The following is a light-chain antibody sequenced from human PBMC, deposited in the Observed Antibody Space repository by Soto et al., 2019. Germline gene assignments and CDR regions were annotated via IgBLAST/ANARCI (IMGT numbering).Light chain of an antibody. J-gene: IGLJ1*01. CDR3: SSYTSSGTLV. V-gene: IGLV2-14*01. CDR2: DVS. CDR1: SSDVGGYDY. Sequence: QSVLTQPASVSGSPGQSITISCTGTSSDVGGYDYVSWYQQPPGKAPKLMIYDVSNWPSGVSNRFSGSKSGNTASLTISGLPAEDEADYYCSSYTSSGTLVFGTGTKLTVL.